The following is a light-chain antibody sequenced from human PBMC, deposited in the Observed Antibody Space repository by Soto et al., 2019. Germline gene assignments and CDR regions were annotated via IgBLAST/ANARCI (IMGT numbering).Light chain of an antibody. Sequence: QSVLTQPASVSGSPGQSITISCSGTTNDVGGYNYVSWYQQHPGKAPKLLIYGVTDRPSGVSSRFSGSKSGNAASLTISGLQAEDEGDYYCSSYTSSYTWVFGGGTKVTAL. CDR1: TNDVGGYNY. CDR2: GVT. CDR3: SSYTSSYTWV. V-gene: IGLV2-14*03. J-gene: IGLJ3*02.